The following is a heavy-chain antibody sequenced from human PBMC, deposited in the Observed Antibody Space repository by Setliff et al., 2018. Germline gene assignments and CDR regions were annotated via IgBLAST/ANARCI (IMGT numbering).Heavy chain of an antibody. D-gene: IGHD3-9*01. CDR1: GGSVSSGYYY. J-gene: IGHJ4*01. Sequence: ETLSLTCNVSGGSVSSGYYYWDWIRQPPGKGLEWIGTVYYTGRTYYNPSLKSRVTIAVDAPDNHSSLKLRSVTAADTAVYYCARAPNDLGVDWLFNNYFDYWGHGTLVTVSS. CDR2: VYYTGRT. V-gene: IGHV4-39*02. CDR3: ARAPNDLGVDWLFNNYFDY.